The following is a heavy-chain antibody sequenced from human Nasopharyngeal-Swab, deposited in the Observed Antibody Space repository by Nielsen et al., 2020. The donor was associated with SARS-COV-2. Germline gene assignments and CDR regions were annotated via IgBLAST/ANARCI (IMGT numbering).Heavy chain of an antibody. V-gene: IGHV5-51*01. Sequence: GESLKISCKGSGYRFTKYYIGWVRQKPGKGLEWMGIIYTGDSETRYSPSFQGQVTISADKSISTAYLQWSSLKASDTAMYYCVRPEGVATSFKYYFQYGMDVWGQGTMVTVPS. CDR2: IYTGDSET. CDR1: GYRFTKYY. D-gene: IGHD5-12*01. CDR3: VRPEGVATSFKYYFQYGMDV. J-gene: IGHJ6*02.